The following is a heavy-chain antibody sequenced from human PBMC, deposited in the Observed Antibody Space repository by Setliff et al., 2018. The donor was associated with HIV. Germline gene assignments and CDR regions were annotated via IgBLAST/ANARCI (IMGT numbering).Heavy chain of an antibody. CDR1: GGSISSRS. CDR3: ARDPLSRGAFDPPGAPDY. Sequence: ETLSLTCTVSGGSISSRSNYWGWIRQPPGKGLEWVSSISSSSSYIYYADSVKGRFTISRDNAKNSLYLQMNSLRAEDTAVYYCARDPLSRGAFDPPGAPDYWGQGTLVTVSS. CDR2: ISSSSSYI. D-gene: IGHD3-9*01. V-gene: IGHV3-21*01. J-gene: IGHJ4*02.